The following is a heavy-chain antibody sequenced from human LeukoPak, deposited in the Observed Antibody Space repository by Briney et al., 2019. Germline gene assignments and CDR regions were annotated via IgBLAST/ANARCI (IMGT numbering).Heavy chain of an antibody. J-gene: IGHJ4*02. D-gene: IGHD3-3*01. CDR1: GYTFTGYY. V-gene: IGHV1-2*06. Sequence: GASVKVSCKASGYTFTGYYTHWVRQAPGQGLEWMGRINPNSGGTNYAQKFQGRVTMTRDTSISTAYMELSRLRSDDTAVYYCARSYYDFWSGYYEGLFDYWGQGTLVTVSS. CDR2: INPNSGGT. CDR3: ARSYYDFWSGYYEGLFDY.